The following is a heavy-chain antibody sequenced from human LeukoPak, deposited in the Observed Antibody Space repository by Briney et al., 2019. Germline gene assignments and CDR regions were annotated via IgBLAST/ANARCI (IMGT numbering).Heavy chain of an antibody. V-gene: IGHV4-59*01. CDR1: GGSISSYY. D-gene: IGHD6-13*01. J-gene: IGHJ5*02. CDR3: ARGCSAGTPHNWFDP. Sequence: VKPSETLSLTCTVSGGSISSYYWSWIRQPPGKGLEWIGYIYYSGSTNYNPSLKSRVTISVDTSKNQFSLKLSSVTAADTAVYYCARGCSAGTPHNWFDPWGQGTLVTVSS. CDR2: IYYSGST.